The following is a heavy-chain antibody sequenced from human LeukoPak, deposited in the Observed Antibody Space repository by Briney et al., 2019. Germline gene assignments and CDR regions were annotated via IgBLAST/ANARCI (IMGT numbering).Heavy chain of an antibody. CDR1: GGSISSGGYY. Sequence: SETLSLTCTVSGGSISSGGYYWSWIRQHSGKGLEWIGYIYYTGITSYNPSLRGRVSMSVDTSMNQVSLKVTSLTAADTAVYYCARVRFSPDDAFDIWGQGTMVTVSS. CDR3: ARVRFSPDDAFDI. J-gene: IGHJ3*02. CDR2: IYYTGIT. D-gene: IGHD3-3*02. V-gene: IGHV4-31*03.